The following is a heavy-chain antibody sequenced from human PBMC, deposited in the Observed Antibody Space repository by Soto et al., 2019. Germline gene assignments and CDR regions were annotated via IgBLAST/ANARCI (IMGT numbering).Heavy chain of an antibody. J-gene: IGHJ6*02. CDR3: ARDDFWSGYFPPLYYGMDV. V-gene: IGHV3-30*03. D-gene: IGHD3-3*01. CDR1: GFTFSSYG. CDR2: ISYDGSNK. Sequence: PGGSLRLSCAASGFTFSSYGMHWVRQAPGKGLEWVAVISYDGSNKYYADSVKGRFAISRDNSKNTLYLQMNSLRAEDTAVYYCARDDFWSGYFPPLYYGMDVWGQGTTVTVSS.